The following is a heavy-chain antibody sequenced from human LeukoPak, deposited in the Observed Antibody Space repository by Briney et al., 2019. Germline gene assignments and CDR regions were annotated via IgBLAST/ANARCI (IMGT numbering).Heavy chain of an antibody. J-gene: IGHJ6*02. V-gene: IGHV3-33*01. CDR1: GFTFSSYG. CDR3: GRDRREAYCDILTVHTYYYFGMDV. Sequence: GGSLRLSCAASGFTFSSYGMHWVRQAPGKGLEWVAVIWYDGSNKYYADSVKGRFTISRDNSKNTLYLQMNSLRAEDTAVYYCGRDRREAYCDILTVHTYYYFGMDVWGQGTTVTVSS. CDR2: IWYDGSNK. D-gene: IGHD3-9*01.